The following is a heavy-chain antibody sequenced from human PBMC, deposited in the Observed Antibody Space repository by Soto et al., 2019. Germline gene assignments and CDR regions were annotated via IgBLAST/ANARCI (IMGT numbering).Heavy chain of an antibody. CDR1: GFSFSEAW. D-gene: IGHD3-10*01. Sequence: EVQMVESGGGLVKPGGSLRLSCAVSGFSFSEAWMNWVRHAPGKGLEWVGRIKRKAAGGAIDYPAPVKGKFTISRDDSKDTLYLLSNGLTTEDTAVYYCTTDWAFGGVVVAFHLWGLGTLLTVSS. CDR2: IKRKAAGGAI. V-gene: IGHV3-15*07. CDR3: TTDWAFGGVVVAFHL. J-gene: IGHJ3*01.